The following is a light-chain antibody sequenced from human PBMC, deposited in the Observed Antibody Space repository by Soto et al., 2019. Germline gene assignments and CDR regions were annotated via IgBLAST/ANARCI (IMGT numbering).Light chain of an antibody. CDR2: DVS. CDR1: QDIRGA. J-gene: IGKJ5*01. Sequence: AIQLTQSPSSLSASVGDRVTITCRASQDIRGALAWYQQKPGKAPKILIYDVSTLESGVPSRFSGSSSGTDFTLTISSLQPVDFATYYCQPFNSYPITFGQGTRLEIK. V-gene: IGKV1-13*02. CDR3: QPFNSYPIT.